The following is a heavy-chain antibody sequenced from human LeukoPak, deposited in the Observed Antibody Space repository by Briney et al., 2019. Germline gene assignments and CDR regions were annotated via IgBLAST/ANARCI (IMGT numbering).Heavy chain of an antibody. CDR1: GFTFSYFW. CDR2: INTDGSYS. Sequence: GGSLRLSCAASGFTFSYFWMHWFRQTPGKGLVWVSCINTDGSYSTYADSVKGRFTISRDNVRNTLYLRMNSLRAEDSAVYYCARDFDGPRASDYWGQGISVTASS. D-gene: IGHD4-17*01. V-gene: IGHV3-74*01. CDR3: ARDFDGPRASDY. J-gene: IGHJ4*02.